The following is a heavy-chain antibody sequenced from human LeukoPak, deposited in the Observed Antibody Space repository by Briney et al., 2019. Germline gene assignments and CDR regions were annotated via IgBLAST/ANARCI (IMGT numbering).Heavy chain of an antibody. J-gene: IGHJ4*02. V-gene: IGHV3-23*01. CDR3: AKESPDFDY. CDR1: GFTFSSYA. CDR2: ISGSGDST. Sequence: GGSLRLSCAASGFTFSSYAMSWVRQAPGKGLEWVSVISGSGDSTYYADSVKGRFTISRDNSKSTLHLQMNSLRVEDTAVYYCAKESPDFDYWGQGTLVTVSS.